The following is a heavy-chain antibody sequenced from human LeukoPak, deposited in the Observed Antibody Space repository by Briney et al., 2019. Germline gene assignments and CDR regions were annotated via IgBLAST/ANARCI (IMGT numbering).Heavy chain of an antibody. CDR2: IYYSGRT. Sequence: PSETLSLTCTVSGGSISSSSYYWGWIRQPPGKGLEWIGSIYYSGRTNYNPSLKSRVTISVDTSKNQFSLKLSSVTAADTAVYFCARGSPPGVVPPAREIGVYFDYWGQGTLVTVSS. V-gene: IGHV4-39*07. CDR3: ARGSPPGVVPPAREIGVYFDY. J-gene: IGHJ4*02. CDR1: GGSISSSSYY. D-gene: IGHD2-2*01.